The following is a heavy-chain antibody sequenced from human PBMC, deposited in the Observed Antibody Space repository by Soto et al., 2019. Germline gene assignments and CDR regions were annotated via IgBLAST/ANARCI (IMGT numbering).Heavy chain of an antibody. CDR1: GGTFSNYA. Sequence: QVHLVQSGAEVKKPGSSVNVSCKASGGTFSNYAITWVLQAPGQGLEWVGRIIPIFGTTNVAQKLQGRVTITADESTNTAYMELSGLRSDDTAVYYCAKDGGADGYFGNWLDPWGQGTLVTVSS. CDR3: AKDGGADGYFGNWLDP. V-gene: IGHV1-69*15. D-gene: IGHD5-12*01. CDR2: IIPIFGTT. J-gene: IGHJ5*02.